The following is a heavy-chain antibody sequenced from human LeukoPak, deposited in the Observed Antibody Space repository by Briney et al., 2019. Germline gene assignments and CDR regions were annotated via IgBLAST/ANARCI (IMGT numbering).Heavy chain of an antibody. CDR3: ARGRGLVRVLTIDY. CDR1: GGSISSSSYY. D-gene: IGHD6-19*01. CDR2: IYYSGST. J-gene: IGHJ4*02. Sequence: SETLSLTCTVSGGSISSSSYYWGWIRQPPGKGLEWIGSIYYSGSTYYNPSLKSRVTISVDTSKNQFSLKLSSVTAADTAVYYCARGRGLVRVLTIDYWGQGTLVTVSS. V-gene: IGHV4-39*01.